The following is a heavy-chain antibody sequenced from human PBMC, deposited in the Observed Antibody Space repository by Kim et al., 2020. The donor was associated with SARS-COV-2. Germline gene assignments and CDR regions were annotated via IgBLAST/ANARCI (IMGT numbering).Heavy chain of an antibody. CDR2: IFVGDDT. CDR3: AGDSIMWPNLDY. J-gene: IGHJ4*02. CDR1: GYSVRNKY. V-gene: IGHV3-53*01. D-gene: IGHD2-21*01. Sequence: GGSLRLSCVASGYSVRNKYMSWVRQAPGKGLEWVSVIFVGDDTYYVDSVKGRFTISRDNSKNTLYLQMNSLRAEDTAIYYCAGDSIMWPNLDYWGQGALVTVSS.